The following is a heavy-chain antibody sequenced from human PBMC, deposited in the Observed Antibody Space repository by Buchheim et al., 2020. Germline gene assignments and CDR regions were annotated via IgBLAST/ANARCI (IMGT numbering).Heavy chain of an antibody. V-gene: IGHV4-31*03. D-gene: IGHD3-10*01. CDR3: ARRGYYHGSGSFDS. J-gene: IGHJ4*02. CDR1: SASISSGGYY. Sequence: QVQLQESGPGLVRPSQTLSLTCTVSSASISSGGYYWSWIRQLPGKGLEWIGYIYYSGNSYSNPSLKSRVTMSVDTSEKQFSLKLNSVTAADTAVYYCARRGYYHGSGSFDSWGQGTL. CDR2: IYYSGNS.